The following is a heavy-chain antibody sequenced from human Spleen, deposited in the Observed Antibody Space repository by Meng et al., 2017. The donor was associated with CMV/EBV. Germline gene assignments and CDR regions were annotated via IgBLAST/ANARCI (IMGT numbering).Heavy chain of an antibody. CDR3: ARDLGYCSSTSCYNLAFDP. CDR1: SFSGFY. V-gene: IGHV4-34*01. CDR2: INDRGST. D-gene: IGHD2-2*02. Sequence: SFSGFYWSWIRQSPGKGLEWIGEINDRGSTHYNPSLESRLTISIDTSKAQFSLKLSPVTAADTAVYYCARDLGYCSSTSCYNLAFDPWGQGTLVTVSS. J-gene: IGHJ5*02.